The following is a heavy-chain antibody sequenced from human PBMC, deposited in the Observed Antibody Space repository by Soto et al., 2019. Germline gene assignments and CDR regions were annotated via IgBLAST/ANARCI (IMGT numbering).Heavy chain of an antibody. J-gene: IGHJ6*02. V-gene: IGHV1-18*04. D-gene: IGHD6-13*01. CDR1: GYTFTSYG. CDR3: ARDLDSSSWYGYYYYYYGMDV. CDR2: ISAYNGNT. Sequence: QVQLVQSGAEVKKPGASVKVSCKASGYTFTSYGISWVRQAPGQGLEWMGWISAYNGNTNYAQKLQGRVTMTTDTSTSTAYMELRSLRSDDTAVYYCARDLDSSSWYGYYYYYYGMDVWGQGTTVTVSS.